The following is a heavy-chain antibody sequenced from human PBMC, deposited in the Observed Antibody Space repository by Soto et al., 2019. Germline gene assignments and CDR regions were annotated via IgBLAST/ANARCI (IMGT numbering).Heavy chain of an antibody. V-gene: IGHV3-30-3*01. D-gene: IGHD3-10*01. CDR3: VKDYSYFGSGRSSGGQNNGFDS. CDR1: GFTFSDFP. CDR2: ISYDGTNR. Sequence: QVQLVESGGGVVQPGRSLRLSCAASGFTFSDFPLHWVRQAPGKGLEWMAVISYDGTNRYYADSVKGRFTISRDNSKNTLYLHMDSLRTDDTAIYYCVKDYSYFGSGRSSGGQNNGFDSWGQGTLVSVSS. J-gene: IGHJ5*01.